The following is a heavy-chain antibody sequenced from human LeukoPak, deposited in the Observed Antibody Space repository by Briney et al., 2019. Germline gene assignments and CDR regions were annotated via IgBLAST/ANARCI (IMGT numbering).Heavy chain of an antibody. V-gene: IGHV1-8*01. J-gene: IGHJ6*02. Sequence: ASVKVSCKASGYTFTSYDINWLRQATGQGLEWMGWMNPNSGNTGYAQKFQGRVTMTRNTSISTAYMELSSLRSEDTAVYYYARGITVAGYYYYGMDVWGQGTTVTVSS. CDR3: ARGITVAGYYYYGMDV. CDR1: GYTFTSYD. CDR2: MNPNSGNT. D-gene: IGHD6-19*01.